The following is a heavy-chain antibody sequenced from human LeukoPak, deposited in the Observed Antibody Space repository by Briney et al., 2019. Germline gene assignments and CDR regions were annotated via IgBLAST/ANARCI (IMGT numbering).Heavy chain of an antibody. Sequence: ASVKVSCKVSGYTLTELSMHWVRQAPGKGLEWMGGFDPEDGETIYAQKFQGRVTMTEDTSTDTAYMELSSLRSEDTAVYYCATFHDSSGYRNFAFDIWGQGTMATVSS. D-gene: IGHD3-22*01. CDR1: GYTLTELS. CDR2: FDPEDGET. CDR3: ATFHDSSGYRNFAFDI. J-gene: IGHJ3*02. V-gene: IGHV1-24*01.